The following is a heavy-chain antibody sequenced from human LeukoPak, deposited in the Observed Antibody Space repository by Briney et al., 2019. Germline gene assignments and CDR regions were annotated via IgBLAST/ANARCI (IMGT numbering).Heavy chain of an antibody. CDR3: ARGRYYYDSSGLGFDY. CDR1: GYTFTSYD. CDR2: MNPNSGNT. V-gene: IGHV1-8*01. J-gene: IGHJ4*02. D-gene: IGHD3-22*01. Sequence: ASVKVSCKASGYTFTSYDINWVRQATGQGLEWMGWMNPNSGNTGYAQKFQGRATMTRNTSISTAYMELSSLRSEDTAVYYCARGRYYYDSSGLGFDYWGQGTLVTVSS.